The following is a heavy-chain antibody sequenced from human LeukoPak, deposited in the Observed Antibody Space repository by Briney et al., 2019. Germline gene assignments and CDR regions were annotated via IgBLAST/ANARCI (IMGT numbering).Heavy chain of an antibody. CDR1: GGSISSYY. CDR2: IYYSGST. V-gene: IGHV4-59*01. J-gene: IGHJ4*02. D-gene: IGHD1-26*01. CDR3: ARGLEYSGSYKHAPYFDY. Sequence: KPSETLSLTCTVSGGSISSYYWSWIRQPPGKGLEWIGYIYYSGSTNYNPSLKSRVTISVDTSKNQFSLKLSSMTAADTAVYYCARGLEYSGSYKHAPYFDYWGQRTLVTVSS.